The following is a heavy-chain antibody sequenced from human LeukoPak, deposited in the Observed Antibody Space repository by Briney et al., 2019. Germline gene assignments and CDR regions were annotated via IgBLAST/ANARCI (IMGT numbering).Heavy chain of an antibody. Sequence: GGSLRLSCAASGFTFSSYGMHWVRQAPGKGLEWVAFIRYDGSNKYYADSVKGRFTISRDNSKNTLYLQMNSLRAEDTAVYYCARDRNNWNYFPENAFDIWGQGTMVTVSS. CDR2: IRYDGSNK. CDR1: GFTFSSYG. CDR3: ARDRNNWNYFPENAFDI. J-gene: IGHJ3*02. V-gene: IGHV3-30*02. D-gene: IGHD1-7*01.